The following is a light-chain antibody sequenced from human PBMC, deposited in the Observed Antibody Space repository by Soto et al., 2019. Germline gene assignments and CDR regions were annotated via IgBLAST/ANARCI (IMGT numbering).Light chain of an antibody. J-gene: IGKJ1*01. CDR1: QSLLYRSNNKNY. CDR2: WAS. Sequence: DIVLSQSPDSLSVSLVERATINCKSSQSLLYRSNNKNYLAWYQQKPGQPLKLLISWASTRESGVPDRFSGSGSGADFTLTISRLQAEDVAVYYCQHYYSAPRTFGQGTKVDIK. V-gene: IGKV4-1*01. CDR3: QHYYSAPRT.